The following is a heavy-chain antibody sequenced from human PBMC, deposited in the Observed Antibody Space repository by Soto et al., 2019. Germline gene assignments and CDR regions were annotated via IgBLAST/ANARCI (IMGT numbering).Heavy chain of an antibody. J-gene: IGHJ6*02. CDR1: GYTFTSYG. CDR3: ARDSVRYCRDGVFYHGYNYFAMDV. Sequence: QVQLVQSGAEVKNSGASVKVSCKASGYTFTSYGFSWVRQAPGQGLEWMGWISASNGNTNYAQKLQGRVTTTTDTSPGTASMELRTLRSDDTVTYYCARDSVRYCRDGVFYHGYNYFAMDVWCQGTTVTVS. V-gene: IGHV1-18*01. CDR2: ISASNGNT. D-gene: IGHD2-8*01.